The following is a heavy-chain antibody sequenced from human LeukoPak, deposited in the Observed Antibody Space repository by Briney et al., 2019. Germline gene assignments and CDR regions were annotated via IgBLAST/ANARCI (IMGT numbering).Heavy chain of an antibody. D-gene: IGHD3-10*01. Sequence: SETLSLTCTVSGGSISSSSYYWGWIRQPPGKGLEWIGSIYYSGSTYYNPSLKSRVTISVDTSKNQFSLKLSSVTAADTAVYYCARDLTDHYYGRDYYYYMDVWGKGTTVTISS. CDR2: IYYSGST. CDR3: ARDLTDHYYGRDYYYYMDV. V-gene: IGHV4-39*07. J-gene: IGHJ6*03. CDR1: GGSISSSSYY.